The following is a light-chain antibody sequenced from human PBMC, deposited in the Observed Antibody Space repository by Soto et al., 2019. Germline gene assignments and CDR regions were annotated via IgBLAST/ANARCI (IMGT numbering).Light chain of an antibody. V-gene: IGKV1-12*01. CDR3: LLGDSVPIT. CDR2: AAS. CDR1: QSISSW. Sequence: DIQMTQSPSSVSASVGDRVTITCRASQSISSWLAWYQQKPGTVPKLLIYAASSLLSGVPSRFSGSRAGTEFPLTISSLQPEDFGTYCCLLGDSVPITFGQGTRLEIK. J-gene: IGKJ5*01.